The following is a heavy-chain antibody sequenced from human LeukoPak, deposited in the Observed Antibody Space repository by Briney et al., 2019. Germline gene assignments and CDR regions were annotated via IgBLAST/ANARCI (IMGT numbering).Heavy chain of an antibody. V-gene: IGHV4-59*01. CDR2: TYYSGST. CDR1: GGSISSYY. D-gene: IGHD3-16*01. Sequence: SETLSLTCTVSGGSISSYYWSWIRQPPGKGLEWLGYTYYSGSTHYNPSLKSRVTISVDTSKNQFSLKLRSVTAADTAVYYCARTTEGYVRGPGYSYYYYMDVWGKGTTVTISS. CDR3: ARTTEGYVRGPGYSYYYYMDV. J-gene: IGHJ6*03.